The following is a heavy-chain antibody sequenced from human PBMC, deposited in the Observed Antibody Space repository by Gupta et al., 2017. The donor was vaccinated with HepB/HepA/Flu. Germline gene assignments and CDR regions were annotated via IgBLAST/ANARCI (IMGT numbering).Heavy chain of an antibody. D-gene: IGHD1-14*01. CDR3: ARRAGEAFNI. J-gene: IGHJ3*02. CDR2: INPNSGDT. V-gene: IGHV1-2*02. CDR1: GYTFTGYY. Sequence: QVQLVQSGAAVKKPGASVQLSCKASGYTFTGYYMYWVRQAPGQGLECMGWINPNSGDTNYAQKFQGRVSMTRDRSTSTAYMELSKLRSDDTAVYYCARRAGEAFNIWGQGTMVTVSS.